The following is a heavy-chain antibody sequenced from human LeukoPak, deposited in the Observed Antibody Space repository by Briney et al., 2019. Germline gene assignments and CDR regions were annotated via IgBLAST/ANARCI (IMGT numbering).Heavy chain of an antibody. CDR1: GFTFSSYA. J-gene: IGHJ4*02. D-gene: IGHD3-10*01. CDR3: AKDRRYSFDY. CDR2: TSGNGAKT. V-gene: IGHV3-23*01. Sequence: PGGSLRLSCTASGFTFSSYALSWVRQAPGQGLEWVSATSGNGAKTYYADSVKGRFTISRDNSKNTLYLQMNSLRVEDTAVNYCAKDRRYSFDYWGQGILVTVSS.